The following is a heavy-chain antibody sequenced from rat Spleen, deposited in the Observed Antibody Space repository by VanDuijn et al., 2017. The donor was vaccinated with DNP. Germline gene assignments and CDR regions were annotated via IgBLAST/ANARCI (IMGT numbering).Heavy chain of an antibody. Sequence: EVQLVESGGGLVQPGRSLKLSCAASGFTFSDYNMAWVRQAPKKGLEWVAYISYDGGSAYYGDSVKGRFTISRDNAKSTLYLQMDSLRSEETATYYCVRHEYQAFDYWGQGVMVTVSS. J-gene: IGHJ2*01. CDR1: GFTFSDYN. CDR2: ISYDGGSA. V-gene: IGHV5-7*01. CDR3: VRHEYQAFDY.